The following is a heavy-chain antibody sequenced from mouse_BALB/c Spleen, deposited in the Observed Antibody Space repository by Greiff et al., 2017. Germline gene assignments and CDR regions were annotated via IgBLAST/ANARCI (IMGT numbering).Heavy chain of an antibody. CDR1: GFTFSSYA. CDR3: AREAEYGNYVVPFAY. J-gene: IGHJ3*01. Sequence: EVHLVESGGGLVKPGGSLKLSCAASGFTFSSYAMSWVRQTPEKRLEWVATISSGGSYTYYPDSVKGRFTISRDNAKNTLYLQMSSLRSEDTAMYYCAREAEYGNYVVPFAYWGQGTLVTVSA. V-gene: IGHV5-9-3*01. D-gene: IGHD2-1*01. CDR2: ISSGGSYT.